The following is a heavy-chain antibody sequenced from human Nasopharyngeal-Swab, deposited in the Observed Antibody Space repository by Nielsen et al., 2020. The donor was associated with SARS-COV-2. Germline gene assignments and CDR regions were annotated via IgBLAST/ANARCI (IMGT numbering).Heavy chain of an antibody. CDR1: GFTFSSYW. J-gene: IGHJ6*02. CDR3: ARDRRPTDWDYYYGMDV. CDR2: INSEGSST. D-gene: IGHD3/OR15-3a*01. V-gene: IGHV3-74*01. Sequence: GESLKISCAASGFTFSSYWMHWVRQAPGKGLVWVSRINSEGSSTSYADSVKGRFTISRDNAKNTLYLQMNSLRAEDTAVYYCARDRRPTDWDYYYGMDVWGQGTTVTVSS.